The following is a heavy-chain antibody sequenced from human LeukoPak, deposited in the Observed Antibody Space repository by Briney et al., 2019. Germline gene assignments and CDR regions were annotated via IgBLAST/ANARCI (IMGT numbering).Heavy chain of an antibody. CDR2: INSDGSST. CDR3: ARELIDWLAFDI. CDR1: GFTFSSYW. V-gene: IGHV3-74*01. Sequence: GGSLRLSCAASGFTFSSYWMHWVRQAPGKGLVWVSRINSDGSSTSYADSVKSRFPISRDNAKNTLYLQMNSLRAEDTAVYYCARELIDWLAFDIWGQGTMVTVSS. D-gene: IGHD3-9*01. J-gene: IGHJ3*02.